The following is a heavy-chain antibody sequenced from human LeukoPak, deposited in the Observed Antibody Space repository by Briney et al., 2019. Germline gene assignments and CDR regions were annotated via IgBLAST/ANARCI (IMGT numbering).Heavy chain of an antibody. CDR1: GGSISSHY. CDR2: IYYSGST. J-gene: IGHJ4*02. Sequence: PSETLSLTCTVSGGSISSHYWSWIRQPPGKGLEWIGYIYYSGSTNYNPSLKSRVTISVDTSKNQFSLKLSSVAAADTAVYYCASIAARGADYWGQGTLVTVSS. D-gene: IGHD6-6*01. CDR3: ASIAARGADY. V-gene: IGHV4-59*11.